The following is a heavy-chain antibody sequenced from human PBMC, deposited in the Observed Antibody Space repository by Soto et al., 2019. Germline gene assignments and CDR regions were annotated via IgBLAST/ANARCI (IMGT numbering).Heavy chain of an antibody. D-gene: IGHD1-26*01. V-gene: IGHV1-69*06. J-gene: IGHJ4*02. Sequence: QVVLLQSGAEVKEPGSSVRVSCQVSGSTFNNFAFSWVRQAPGHGPEWMGGIVVDSNTAEYSQRFQERVTITADTSTDTLYMELGSLTFEDTAVYYCARAIKRWEVKYYFDFWGQGTLVTVSS. CDR1: GSTFNNFA. CDR3: ARAIKRWEVKYYFDF. CDR2: IVVDSNTA.